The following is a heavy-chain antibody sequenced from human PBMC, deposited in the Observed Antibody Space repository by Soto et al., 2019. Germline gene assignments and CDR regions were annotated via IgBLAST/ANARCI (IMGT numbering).Heavy chain of an antibody. CDR3: ARRRGKVGSFDY. CDR1: GYSFTSYW. CDR2: IXXGXXXX. V-gene: IGHV5-51*01. J-gene: IGHJ4*02. D-gene: IGHD3-10*01. Sequence: VEALKITWKGSGYSFTSYWIAWVRQMPRKGLXWMXXIXXGXXXXXYXXSFQGQVTISADRSTNTAYLHWSSLKASDTAMYFCARRRGKVGSFDYWGQGTLVTVSS.